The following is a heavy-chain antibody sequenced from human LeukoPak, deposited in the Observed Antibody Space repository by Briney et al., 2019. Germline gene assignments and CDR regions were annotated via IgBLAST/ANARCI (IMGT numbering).Heavy chain of an antibody. Sequence: PGGSLRLSCGASGFTFSSYWMSWVRQAPGKGLDWVGRIRNKANSYTTEYAASVKGRFTISRDDSKNSLYLQMNSLKIEDTAVYYCAKAHPRSRFDSWGQGTLVTVSS. D-gene: IGHD2-15*01. CDR2: IRNKANSYTT. CDR3: AKAHPRSRFDS. J-gene: IGHJ4*02. V-gene: IGHV3-72*01. CDR1: GFTFSSYW.